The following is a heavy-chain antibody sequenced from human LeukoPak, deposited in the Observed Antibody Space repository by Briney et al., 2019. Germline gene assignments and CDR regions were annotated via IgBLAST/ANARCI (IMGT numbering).Heavy chain of an antibody. CDR3: ARRAGAYSHPYDS. J-gene: IGHJ4*02. D-gene: IGHD4/OR15-4a*01. V-gene: IGHV3-23*01. CDR1: GFTFSRNG. Sequence: GGTLRLSCAASGFTFSRNGMTWVRQAPGKGLEWVSAISGSGGNTYYADSVKGRFTISRDNSKNTLYLQMNSLRAEDTAVYYCARRAGAYSHPYDSWGQGTLVTVSS. CDR2: ISGSGGNT.